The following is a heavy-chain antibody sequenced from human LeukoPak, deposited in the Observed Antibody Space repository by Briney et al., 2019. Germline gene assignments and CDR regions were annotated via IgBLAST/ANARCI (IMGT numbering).Heavy chain of an antibody. V-gene: IGHV3-21*01. CDR3: ARDSIAAAHIRYYYYMDV. J-gene: IGHJ6*03. CDR1: GFTFSSYS. Sequence: KPGGSLRLSCAASGFTFSSYSMSWVRQAPGKGLEWVSSISSSSSYIYYADSVKGRFTISRDNAKNSLYLQMNSLRTEDTAVYYCARDSIAAAHIRYYYYMDVWGKGTTVTVSS. CDR2: ISSSSSYI. D-gene: IGHD6-13*01.